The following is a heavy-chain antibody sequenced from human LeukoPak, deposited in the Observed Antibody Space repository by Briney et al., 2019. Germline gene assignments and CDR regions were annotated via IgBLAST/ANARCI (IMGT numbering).Heavy chain of an antibody. CDR2: ISYDGSNK. J-gene: IGHJ4*02. CDR1: GFTFSSYG. Sequence: GGSLRLSCAASGFTFSSYGMHWVRQAPGKGLEWVAVISYDGSNKYYADSVKGRFTVSRDNSKNTLYLQMNSLRAEDTAVYYCAKGSDSSGWQHFDYWGQGTLVTVSS. D-gene: IGHD6-19*01. CDR3: AKGSDSSGWQHFDY. V-gene: IGHV3-30*18.